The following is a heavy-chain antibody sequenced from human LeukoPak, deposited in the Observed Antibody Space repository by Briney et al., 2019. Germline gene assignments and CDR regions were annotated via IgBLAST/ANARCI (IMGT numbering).Heavy chain of an antibody. CDR1: GGSISSSSYY. V-gene: IGHV4-39*01. CDR3: ASPQRRVDY. CDR2: IYYSGST. J-gene: IGHJ4*02. D-gene: IGHD6-25*01. Sequence: SETLSLTCIVSGGSISSSSYYWGWIRQPPGKGLEWIGSIYYSGSTYYNPSLKSRVTISVDTSKNQFSLKLSSVTAADTAVYYCASPQRRVDYWGQGTLVTVSS.